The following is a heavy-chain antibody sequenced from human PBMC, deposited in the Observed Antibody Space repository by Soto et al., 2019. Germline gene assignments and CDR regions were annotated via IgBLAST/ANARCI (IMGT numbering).Heavy chain of an antibody. D-gene: IGHD3-22*01. V-gene: IGHV1-69*01. CDR3: ARGCSGYVWFNEF. Sequence: QEQLVQSGAEVKKPGSSVKVSCKASGGIFSSYAISWVRQAPGQGLEWMEGIYPIFGTANYAQNFQGRDTITADESTNTAYMDLSSLKSEDTAIYYCARGCSGYVWFNEFWGQGTLVTVSS. J-gene: IGHJ4*02. CDR2: IYPIFGTA. CDR1: GGIFSSYA.